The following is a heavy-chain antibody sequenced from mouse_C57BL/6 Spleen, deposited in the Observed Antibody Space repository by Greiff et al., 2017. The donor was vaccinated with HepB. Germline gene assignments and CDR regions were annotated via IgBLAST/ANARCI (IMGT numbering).Heavy chain of an antibody. CDR3: AGRGDAMGG. CDR1: GFTFSSYG. CDR2: ISSGGSYN. J-gene: IGHJ4*01. Sequence: EVQGVESGGDLVKPGGSLKLSCAASGFTFSSYGMSWVRQTPDKRLEWVATISSGGSYNYYPDSVKGRVTISRDKAKNTLYLQMSSLKAEDTAMYDCAGRGDAMGGWGQGTSVTVST. V-gene: IGHV5-6*01.